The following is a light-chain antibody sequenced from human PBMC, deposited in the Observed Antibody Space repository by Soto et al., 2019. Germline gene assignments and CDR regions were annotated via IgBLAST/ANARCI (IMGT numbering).Light chain of an antibody. V-gene: IGKV3-11*01. CDR1: QSVSSS. Sequence: EIVLTQSPAPLSLSPGERATLSCRASQSVSSSLAWYQQKPGQAPRLLIYAASNRATGIPTRFSGSGSGTDFTLTISSLEPEDFGVYYCQQRSDWPPSLTFGGGTKVEIK. J-gene: IGKJ4*01. CDR3: QQRSDWPPSLT. CDR2: AAS.